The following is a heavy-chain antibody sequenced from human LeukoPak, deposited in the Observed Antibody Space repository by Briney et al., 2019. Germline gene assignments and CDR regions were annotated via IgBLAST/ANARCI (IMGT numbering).Heavy chain of an antibody. CDR2: IYYSGST. Sequence: SETLSLTCTVSGGSISSSYYYWGWIRQPPGKGLEWIGSIYYSGSTYYNPSLKSRVTISVDKSKNQFSLKLSSVTAADTAVYYCARDRYYYYGMDVWGQGTTVTVSS. V-gene: IGHV4-39*07. J-gene: IGHJ6*02. CDR3: ARDRYYYYGMDV. CDR1: GGSISSSYYY.